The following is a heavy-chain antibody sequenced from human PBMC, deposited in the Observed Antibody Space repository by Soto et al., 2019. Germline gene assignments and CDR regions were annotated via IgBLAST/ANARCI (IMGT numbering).Heavy chain of an antibody. Sequence: GASVKVSCKASGYTFTSYGISWVRQAPGQGLEWMGWISAYNGNTNYAQKLQGRVTMTTDTSTSTAYMELRSLRSDDTAVYYCAVDFWSGYYTDEAWGQGTLVNVSS. CDR3: AVDFWSGYYTDEA. D-gene: IGHD3-3*01. V-gene: IGHV1-18*01. CDR2: ISAYNGNT. CDR1: GYTFTSYG. J-gene: IGHJ5*02.